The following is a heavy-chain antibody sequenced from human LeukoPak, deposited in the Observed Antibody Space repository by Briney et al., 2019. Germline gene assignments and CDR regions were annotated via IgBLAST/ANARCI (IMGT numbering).Heavy chain of an antibody. CDR1: GFTFSSYW. D-gene: IGHD3-3*02. CDR2: IKQDGNEK. CDR3: ARDGAFRIYDY. V-gene: IGHV3-7*01. J-gene: IGHJ4*02. Sequence: GGSLRLSCAASGFTFSSYWMTWVRQAPGKGPEWVASIKQDGNEKYYVDSVKGRFTISRDNARNSLYLQMSSLRADDTAVYYCARDGAFRIYDYWGQGTLFTVSS.